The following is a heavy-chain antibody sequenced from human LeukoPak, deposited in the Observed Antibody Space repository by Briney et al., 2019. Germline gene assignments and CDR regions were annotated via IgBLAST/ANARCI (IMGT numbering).Heavy chain of an antibody. D-gene: IGHD3-10*01. CDR1: GGSISSYY. Sequence: SETLSLTCTVSGGSISSYYWSRIRQPPGKGLEWIGYIYYSGSTNYNPSLKSRVTISVDTSKNQFSLKLSSVTAADTAVYYCARDMRFGELFRHGDYYYGMDVWGQGTTVTASS. CDR3: ARDMRFGELFRHGDYYYGMDV. V-gene: IGHV4-59*01. J-gene: IGHJ6*02. CDR2: IYYSGST.